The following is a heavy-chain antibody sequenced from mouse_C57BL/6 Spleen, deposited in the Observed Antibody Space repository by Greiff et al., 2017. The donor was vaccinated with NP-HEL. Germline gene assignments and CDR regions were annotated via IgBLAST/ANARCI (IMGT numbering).Heavy chain of an antibody. V-gene: IGHV1-15*01. D-gene: IGHD2-3*01. CDR3: TRAADGYFGGFAY. J-gene: IGHJ3*01. Sequence: VQLQQSGAELVRPGASVTLSCKASGYTFTDYEMHWVKQTPVHGLEWIGAIDPETGGTAYNQKFKGKAILTADQSSSTAYMELRSLTSEDSAVYYCTRAADGYFGGFAYWGQGTLVTVSA. CDR2: IDPETGGT. CDR1: GYTFTDYE.